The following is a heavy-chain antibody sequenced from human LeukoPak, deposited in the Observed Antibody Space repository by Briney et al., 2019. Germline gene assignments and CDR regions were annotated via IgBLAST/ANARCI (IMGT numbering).Heavy chain of an antibody. CDR3: ASNWKYPDSSGYYYYYYMDV. CDR1: GGSISSYY. Sequence: PSETLSLTCTVSGGSISSYYWSWIRQPPGGGLEWIGYIYYTGSTNCNPSLKSRVTISVDTSKNQFSLKLSSVTAADTAVYYCASNWKYPDSSGYYYYYYMDVWGKGTTVTVSS. V-gene: IGHV4-59*01. D-gene: IGHD1-20*01. J-gene: IGHJ6*03. CDR2: IYYTGST.